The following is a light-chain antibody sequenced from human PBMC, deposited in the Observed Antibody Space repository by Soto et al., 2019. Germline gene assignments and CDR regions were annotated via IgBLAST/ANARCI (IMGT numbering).Light chain of an antibody. Sequence: QSVLTQPASVSGSPGQSITISCTGTSSDVGSYNLVSWYQQHPGKAPKLMIYEGSKRPSGVSNRFSGSKSGNTASLTISGLQAEDEADYYCCSYAGSSTVLVVFGGGTKVTVL. V-gene: IGLV2-23*03. CDR3: CSYAGSSTVLVV. CDR2: EGS. CDR1: SSDVGSYNL. J-gene: IGLJ2*01.